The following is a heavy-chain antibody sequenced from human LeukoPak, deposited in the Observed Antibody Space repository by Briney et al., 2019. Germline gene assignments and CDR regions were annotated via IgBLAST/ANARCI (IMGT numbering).Heavy chain of an antibody. D-gene: IGHD3-3*01. V-gene: IGHV3-23*01. CDR1: GFTFSSYA. J-gene: IGHJ4*02. CDR3: AKDQPSIFVVVNRFDY. Sequence: GGSLKLSCAASGFTFSSYATSWVRQAPGKGLEWVSAISGSGGSTYYADSVKGRFTISRDNSKNTLYLQMNSLRAEDTAVYYCAKDQPSIFVVVNRFDYWGQGTLVTVSS. CDR2: ISGSGGST.